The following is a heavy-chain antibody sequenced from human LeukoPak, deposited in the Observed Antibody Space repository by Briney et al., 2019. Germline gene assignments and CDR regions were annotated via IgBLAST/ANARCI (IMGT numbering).Heavy chain of an antibody. D-gene: IGHD6-13*01. CDR2: IYYSGST. V-gene: IGHV4-39*01. CDR1: GGSISSSSYY. J-gene: IGHJ5*02. Sequence: SETLSLTCTASGGSISSSSYYWGWIRQPPGKGLEWIGSIYYSGSTYYNPSLKSRVTISVDTSKNQFSLKLSSVTAADTAVYYCASPGIAAAWGQGTLVTVSS. CDR3: ASPGIAAA.